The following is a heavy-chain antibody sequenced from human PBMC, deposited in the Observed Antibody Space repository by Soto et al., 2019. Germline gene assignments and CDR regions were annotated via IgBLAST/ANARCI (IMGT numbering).Heavy chain of an antibody. CDR3: ARDKITGLFDY. D-gene: IGHD2-8*02. CDR2: INHSGST. Sequence: XXTLSLPCAVYGGSFSGSYWXWIRQPPGTGLEWIGEINHSGSTNYNPSLKSRVTISVDTSKNQFSLKLTYVTAADTAVYYCARDKITGLFDYWGQGTLVTVSS. V-gene: IGHV4-34*01. J-gene: IGHJ4*02. CDR1: GGSFSGSY.